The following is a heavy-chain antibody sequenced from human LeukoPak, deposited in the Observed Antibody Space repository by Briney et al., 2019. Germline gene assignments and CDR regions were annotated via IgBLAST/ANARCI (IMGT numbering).Heavy chain of an antibody. CDR3: ARPYSSGWYGGFDL. D-gene: IGHD6-19*01. Sequence: PGGSLRLSCAASGFTFSDYYMSWIRQAPGKGLEWASYISSSSSSTKSSDSVKGRFTISRDNAKNSLYLQMNSLRAEDTAVYYCARPYSSGWYGGFDLWGRGTLVTVSS. J-gene: IGHJ2*01. CDR1: GFTFSDYY. V-gene: IGHV3-11*03. CDR2: ISSSSSST.